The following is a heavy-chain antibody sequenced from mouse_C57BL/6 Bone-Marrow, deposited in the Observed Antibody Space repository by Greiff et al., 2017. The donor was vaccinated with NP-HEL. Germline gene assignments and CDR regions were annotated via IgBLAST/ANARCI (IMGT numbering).Heavy chain of an antibody. Sequence: VQLQQSGAELVRPGASVKLSCKASGYTFTDYYINWVKQRPGQGLEWIARIYPGSGNTYYNEKFKGKATLTAEKSSSTAYMQLSSLTSEDSAVYFCARGKDYYGSNFDYWGQGTTLTVSS. V-gene: IGHV1-76*01. D-gene: IGHD1-1*01. J-gene: IGHJ2*01. CDR3: ARGKDYYGSNFDY. CDR1: GYTFTDYY. CDR2: IYPGSGNT.